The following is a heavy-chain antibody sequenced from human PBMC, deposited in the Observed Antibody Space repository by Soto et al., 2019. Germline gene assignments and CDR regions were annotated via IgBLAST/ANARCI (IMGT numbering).Heavy chain of an antibody. Sequence: SETLSLTCTVSGGSISSGGYYWSWIRQHPGKGLEWIGYIYYSGSTYYNPSLKSRVTISVDTSKNQFSRKLSSVTAADTAVYYCARGLTPGYSSSWYSVGMANYYYYMDVWGKGTTVTVSS. D-gene: IGHD6-13*01. J-gene: IGHJ6*03. V-gene: IGHV4-31*03. CDR1: GGSISSGGYY. CDR2: IYYSGST. CDR3: ARGLTPGYSSSWYSVGMANYYYYMDV.